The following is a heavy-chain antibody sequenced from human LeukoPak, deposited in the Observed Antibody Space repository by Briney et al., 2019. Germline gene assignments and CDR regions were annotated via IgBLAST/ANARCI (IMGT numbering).Heavy chain of an antibody. V-gene: IGHV4-61*02. CDR2: IYPSGST. D-gene: IGHD4-11*01. CDR1: GDSISSGSFY. CDR3: ASLRERSYYARGFDY. J-gene: IGHJ4*02. Sequence: PSQTLSLTCSVSGDSISSGSFYWSWIRQPAGRGLEWIGRIYPSGSTNYNPSLKSRVTISLDTSKNQFSLKLSSVTAADTAVYYCASLRERSYYARGFDYWGQGTLVTVSS.